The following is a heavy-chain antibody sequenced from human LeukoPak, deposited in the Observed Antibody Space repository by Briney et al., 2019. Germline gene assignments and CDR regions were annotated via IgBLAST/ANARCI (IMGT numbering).Heavy chain of an antibody. D-gene: IGHD1-7*01. Sequence: ASVKVSCKTSGYIFSIYAIIWVRQAPGQGLEFMGWINSNTGNPTYAQGFTGRVVFSWDTSVSTTYLQVSSLKPEDTAVYYCARDYTVAAGTTTYFQHWGQGTLVTAPS. CDR2: INSNTGNP. J-gene: IGHJ1*01. CDR3: ARDYTVAAGTTTYFQH. V-gene: IGHV7-4-1*02. CDR1: GYIFSIYA.